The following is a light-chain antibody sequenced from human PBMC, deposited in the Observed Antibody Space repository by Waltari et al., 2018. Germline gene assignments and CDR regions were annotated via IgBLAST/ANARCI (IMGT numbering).Light chain of an antibody. Sequence: QSFLTQPPSASGTPGQRITISCSGSSPNIGSSYVNWYQQPPGTAPKLVIWNNKQRPSGVPDRYSGSKDGTSASLAISGLQSEDEADYYCAGWDGTLNGYVFGAATKVTVL. V-gene: IGLV1-44*01. CDR3: AGWDGTLNGYV. CDR2: NNK. CDR1: SPNIGSSY. J-gene: IGLJ1*01.